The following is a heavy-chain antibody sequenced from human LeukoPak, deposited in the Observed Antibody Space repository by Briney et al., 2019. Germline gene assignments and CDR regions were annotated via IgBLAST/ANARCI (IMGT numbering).Heavy chain of an antibody. CDR1: GFTFSSYA. D-gene: IGHD3-3*01. J-gene: IGHJ5*02. CDR3: AKDLARNYDFWSGTWLDP. Sequence: GGSLRLSSAASGFTFSSYAMSWVRQAPGKGLEWVSAISGSGGSTYYADSVKGRFTISRDNSKNTLYLQMNSLRAEDTAVYYCAKDLARNYDFWSGTWLDPWGQGTLVTVSS. V-gene: IGHV3-23*01. CDR2: ISGSGGST.